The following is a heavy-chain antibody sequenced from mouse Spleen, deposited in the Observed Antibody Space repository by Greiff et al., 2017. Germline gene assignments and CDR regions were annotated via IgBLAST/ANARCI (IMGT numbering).Heavy chain of an antibody. CDR2: IYPGSGNT. CDR1: GYTFTDYY. Sequence: QVHVKQSGAELVRPGASVKLSCKASGYTFTDYYINWVKQRPGQGLEWIARIYPGSGNTYYNEKFKGKATLTAEKSSSTAYMQLSSLTSEDSAVYFCARSGAGTDWYFDVWGTGTTVTVSS. D-gene: IGHD4-1*01. CDR3: ARSGAGTDWYFDV. V-gene: IGHV1-76*01. J-gene: IGHJ1*03.